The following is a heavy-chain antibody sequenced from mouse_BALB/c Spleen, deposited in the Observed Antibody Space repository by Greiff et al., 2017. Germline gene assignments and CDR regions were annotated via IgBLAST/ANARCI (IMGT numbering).Heavy chain of an antibody. CDR2: INPSNGGT. CDR3: NYYGYGEYYFDY. J-gene: IGHJ2*01. D-gene: IGHD1-2*01. Sequence: QVQLQQSGAELVKPGASVKLSCKASGYTFTSYYMYWVKQRPGQGLEWIGEINPSNGGTNFNEKFKSKATLTVDKSSSTAYMQLSSLTSEDSAVYYCNYYGYGEYYFDYWGQGTTLTVSS. CDR1: GYTFTSYY. V-gene: IGHV1S81*02.